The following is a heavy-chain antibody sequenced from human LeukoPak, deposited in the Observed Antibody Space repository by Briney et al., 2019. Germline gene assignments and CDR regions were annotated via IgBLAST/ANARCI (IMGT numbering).Heavy chain of an antibody. CDR2: IYHSGST. Sequence: SGTLSLTCAVSGGSISSSNWWSWVRQPPGKGLEWIGEIYHSGSTNYNPSLKSRVTISVDTSKNQFSLKLSSVTAADTAVYYCARHVKADYYDSRHSYYFDYWGQGTLVTVSS. V-gene: IGHV4-4*02. J-gene: IGHJ4*02. D-gene: IGHD3-22*01. CDR3: ARHVKADYYDSRHSYYFDY. CDR1: GGSISSSNW.